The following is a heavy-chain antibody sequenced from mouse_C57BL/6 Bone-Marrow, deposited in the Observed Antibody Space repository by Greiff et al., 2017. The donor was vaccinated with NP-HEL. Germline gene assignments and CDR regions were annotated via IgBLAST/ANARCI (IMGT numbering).Heavy chain of an antibody. Sequence: QVHVKQPGAELVKPGASVKLSCKASGYTFTSYWMHWVKQRPGQGLEWIGMIHPNSGSTNYNEKFKSKATLTVDKSSSTAYMQLSSLTSEDSAVYYCARGAAITTVVATPFAYWGQGTLVTVSA. CDR2: IHPNSGST. CDR1: GYTFTSYW. V-gene: IGHV1-64*01. J-gene: IGHJ3*01. D-gene: IGHD1-1*01. CDR3: ARGAAITTVVATPFAY.